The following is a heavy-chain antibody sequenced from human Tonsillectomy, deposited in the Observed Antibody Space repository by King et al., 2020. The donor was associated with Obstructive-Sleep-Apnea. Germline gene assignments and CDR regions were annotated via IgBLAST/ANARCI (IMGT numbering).Heavy chain of an antibody. Sequence: QLQESGPGLVKPSETLSLTCTVSGGSISSFYWSWIRQPPGKGLEWIGYIYYSGSTNYNPSPKGRVTISVDTSNNPFSLNLSSVTAADTAVYYCARGGVDWTFDYWGQGTLVTVSS. J-gene: IGHJ4*02. CDR2: IYYSGST. D-gene: IGHD3-9*01. CDR3: ARGGVDWTFDY. V-gene: IGHV4-59*08. CDR1: GGSISSFY.